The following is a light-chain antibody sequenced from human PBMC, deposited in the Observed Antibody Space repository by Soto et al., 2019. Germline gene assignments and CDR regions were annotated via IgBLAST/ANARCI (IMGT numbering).Light chain of an antibody. J-gene: IGLJ1*01. CDR1: SSDVGGYNY. V-gene: IGLV2-11*01. CDR2: DVS. Sequence: QSALTQPRSVSGSPGQSVTISCTGTSSDVGGYNYVSWYQQHPGKAPKLMIYDVSKRPSGVPDRFSGSKSGTTASLTISGLQAEDEADYYCCSYAGSYTYVFGTATKLTVL. CDR3: CSYAGSYTYV.